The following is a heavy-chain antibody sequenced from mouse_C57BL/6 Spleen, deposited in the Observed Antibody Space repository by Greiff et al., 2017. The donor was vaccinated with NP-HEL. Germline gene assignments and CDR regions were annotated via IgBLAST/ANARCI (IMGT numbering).Heavy chain of an antibody. D-gene: IGHD2-1*01. CDR1: GYTFTSYG. V-gene: IGHV1-58*01. CDR3: ARSIYYGTLSYWYFDV. J-gene: IGHJ1*03. CDR2: IYIGNGYT. Sequence: EVQLQESGAELVRPGSSVKMSCKTSGYTFTSYGINWVKQRPGQGLEWIGYIYIGNGYTEYNEKFKGKATLTSDTSSSTAYMQLSSLTSEDSAIYFCARSIYYGTLSYWYFDVWGTGTTVTVSS.